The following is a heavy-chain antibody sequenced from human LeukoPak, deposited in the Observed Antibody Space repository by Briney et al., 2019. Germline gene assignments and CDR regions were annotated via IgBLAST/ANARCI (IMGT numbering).Heavy chain of an antibody. CDR1: GYTFTSYG. J-gene: IGHJ4*01. D-gene: IGHD3-9*01. V-gene: IGHV1-18*04. CDR2: ISAYNGNT. Sequence: ASVKVSCKASGYTFTSYGISWVRQAPGQGLEWMGWISAYNGNTNYAQKLQGRVTMTTDTSTSTAYMELRSLRSDDTAVYYCARDGYYDILTGYYDPKFDHWGHGTLVTVSS. CDR3: ARDGYYDILTGYYDPKFDH.